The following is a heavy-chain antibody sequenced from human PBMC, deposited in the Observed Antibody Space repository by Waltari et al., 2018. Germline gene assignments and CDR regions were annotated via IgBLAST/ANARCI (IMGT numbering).Heavy chain of an antibody. CDR2: IPIGTKA. D-gene: IGHD6-19*01. J-gene: IGHJ3*01. V-gene: IGHV3-53*01. CDR3: ARHVSGPTRAAFDV. CDR1: GFTVNSHY. Sequence: EVQLVESGGGLIQPGGSLRLSCVGSGFTVNSHYMSWVRQVQGKGLGGVSNIPIGTKANYAESVGGRFTISRDNSKDTLYLQMNSLRVEDTAVYFCARHVSGPTRAAFDVWGQGTMVTVSP.